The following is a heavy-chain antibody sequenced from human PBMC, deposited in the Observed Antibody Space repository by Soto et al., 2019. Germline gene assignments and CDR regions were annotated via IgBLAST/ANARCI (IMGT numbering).Heavy chain of an antibody. CDR1: GGTFSSYA. Sequence: SVKVSCKASGGTFSSYAISWVRQAPGQGLEWMGGIIPIFGTANYAQKFQGRVTITADESTSTAYMELSSLRSEDTAVYYCAREQYTLSWFDSWGQGPLLTVSS. D-gene: IGHD1-1*01. CDR3: AREQYTLSWFDS. V-gene: IGHV1-69*13. CDR2: IIPIFGTA. J-gene: IGHJ5*01.